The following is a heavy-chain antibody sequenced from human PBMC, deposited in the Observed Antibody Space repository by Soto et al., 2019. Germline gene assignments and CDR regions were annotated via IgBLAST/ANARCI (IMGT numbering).Heavy chain of an antibody. CDR1: GGSFSGYY. CDR3: ASSAARYGGYYYYYGMDV. V-gene: IGHV4-34*01. J-gene: IGHJ6*02. CDR2: INHSGST. Sequence: SETLSLTCAVYGGSFSGYYWSWIRQPPGKGLEWIGEINHSGSTNYNPSLKSRVTISVDTSKNQFSLKLSSVTAADTAVYYCASSAARYGGYYYYYGMDVWGQGTTVTVSS. D-gene: IGHD6-6*01.